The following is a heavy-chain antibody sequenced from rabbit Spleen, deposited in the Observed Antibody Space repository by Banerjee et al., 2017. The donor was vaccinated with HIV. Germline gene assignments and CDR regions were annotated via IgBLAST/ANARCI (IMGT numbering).Heavy chain of an antibody. J-gene: IGHJ4*01. D-gene: IGHD8-1*01. CDR2: INHGDGNT. V-gene: IGHV1S40*01. CDR3: ARDAGSGPYIDGYFTL. Sequence: EESGGDLVKPGASLTLTCTASGFSINDYHMGWVRQAPGKGLEYIGYINHGDGNTYYASWAKGRFTISKTSSTTVTLQMTSLTAADTATYFCARDAGSGPYIDGYFTLWGPGTLVTVS. CDR1: GFSINDYH.